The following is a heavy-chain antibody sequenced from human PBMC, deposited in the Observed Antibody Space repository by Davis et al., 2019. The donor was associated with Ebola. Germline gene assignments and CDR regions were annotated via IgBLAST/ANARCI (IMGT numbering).Heavy chain of an antibody. CDR2: ISSGGSTI. D-gene: IGHD3-10*01. Sequence: GESLKISCAASGFTFSSYEMNWVRQAPGKGLEWVSYISSGGSTIYYADSVKGRFSISRDNAKNSLYLQMNSLRAEDTAVYYCARDRYYGMNDYWGQGTLVTVSS. J-gene: IGHJ4*02. CDR3: ARDRYYGMNDY. V-gene: IGHV3-48*03. CDR1: GFTFSSYE.